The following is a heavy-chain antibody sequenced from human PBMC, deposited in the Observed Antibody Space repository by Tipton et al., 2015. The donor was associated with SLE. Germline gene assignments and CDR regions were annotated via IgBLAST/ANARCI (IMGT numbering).Heavy chain of an antibody. CDR3: ARAPYRNAWYGAFDI. J-gene: IGHJ3*02. V-gene: IGHV4-34*01. D-gene: IGHD6-19*01. Sequence: TLSLTCAVYGGSFSGYYWSWIRQPPGKGLEWIGEINYSGSTNYNPSLKSRVTISVDTSKIQFSLKLSSVTAADTGVIYCARAPYRNAWYGAFDIWGQGTAVTVSS. CDR2: INYSGST. CDR1: GGSFSGYY.